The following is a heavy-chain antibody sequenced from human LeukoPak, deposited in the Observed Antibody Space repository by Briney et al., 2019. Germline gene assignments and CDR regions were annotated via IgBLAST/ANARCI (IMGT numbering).Heavy chain of an antibody. CDR2: IIPIFGTA. CDR3: ARGYGDYVFYFDY. V-gene: IGHV1-69*13. CDR1: GGTFIIYA. D-gene: IGHD4-17*01. J-gene: IGHJ4*02. Sequence: EASVTVSFKASGGTFIIYAISWVRQAPGQGLEWMGGIIPIFGTANYAQKFQGRVTITADESTSTAYMELSSLRPEDTAVYYCARGYGDYVFYFDYWGQGTLVTVSS.